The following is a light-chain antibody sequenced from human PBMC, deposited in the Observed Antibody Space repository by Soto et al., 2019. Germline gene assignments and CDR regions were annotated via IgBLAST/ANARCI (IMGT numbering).Light chain of an antibody. J-gene: IGKJ5*01. Sequence: ENVLTQSPATRSLSPGEGSTLSCRASQSINTYLAWYQQKPGQAPRLLIYDASKRATGIPARFSGSGSGTNFTLTISSLEPEDFAVYYCQQRRSWQVTFGQGTRLEN. CDR2: DAS. V-gene: IGKV3D-11*02. CDR3: QQRRSWQVT. CDR1: QSINTY.